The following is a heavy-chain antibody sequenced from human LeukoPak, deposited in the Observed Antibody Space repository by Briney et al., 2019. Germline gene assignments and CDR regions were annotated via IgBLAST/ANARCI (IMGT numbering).Heavy chain of an antibody. J-gene: IGHJ6*02. V-gene: IGHV4-39*07. CDR2: IYYSGST. Sequence: SETLSLTCIVSGGSISSSSYYWGWIRQPPGKGLEWIGSIYYSGSTYDNPSLKSRVTISVDKSKNQFSLKLSSVTAADTAVYYCARVATVTSGRGMDVWGQGTTVTVSS. CDR3: ARVATVTSGRGMDV. D-gene: IGHD4-17*01. CDR1: GGSISSSSYY.